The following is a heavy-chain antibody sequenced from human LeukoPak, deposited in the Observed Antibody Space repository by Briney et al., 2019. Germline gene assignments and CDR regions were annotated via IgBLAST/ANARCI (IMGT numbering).Heavy chain of an antibody. CDR2: IYSGGST. Sequence: GGSLRLSCAASGFTVSSNYMSWVRQAPGKGLEWVSVIYSGGSTYYADSVKGRFTISRDNSKNTLYLQMNSLRAEDTAVYYCARFGYYYGSGSYYNSYYFDYWGQGTLVTVSS. CDR1: GFTVSSNY. CDR3: ARFGYYYGSGSYYNSYYFDY. V-gene: IGHV3-53*01. J-gene: IGHJ4*02. D-gene: IGHD3-10*01.